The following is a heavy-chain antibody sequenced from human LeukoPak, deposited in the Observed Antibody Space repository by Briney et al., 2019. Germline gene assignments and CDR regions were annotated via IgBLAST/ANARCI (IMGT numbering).Heavy chain of an antibody. J-gene: IGHJ4*02. D-gene: IGHD3-10*01. Sequence: SETLSLTCTVSGGSISSYHWSWIRQPPGKGLEWIGYIYYSGSTNYNPSLKSRVTISVDTSKNQFSLKLSSVTAADTAVYYCARDETEYYYGSGSYYPHYFDYWGQGTLVTVSS. CDR2: IYYSGST. CDR1: GGSISSYH. CDR3: ARDETEYYYGSGSYYPHYFDY. V-gene: IGHV4-59*12.